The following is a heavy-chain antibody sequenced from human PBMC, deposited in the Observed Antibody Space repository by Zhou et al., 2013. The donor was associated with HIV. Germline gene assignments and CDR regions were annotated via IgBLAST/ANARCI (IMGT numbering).Heavy chain of an antibody. CDR3: VGLTTCGTSHGYRTT. CDR2: VIPSLGIT. V-gene: IGHV1-69*14. J-gene: IGHJ4*02. D-gene: IGHD1-26*01. Sequence: VQLVQSGTEVRKPGSSVKISCKATGGTFESYPISWVRQAPGQGLDWVGGVIPSLGITHYSQRFQGRVTISADKSKTLSYLHLTSLMRDDTAISVPVGLTTCGTSHGYRTTWGQGTLVTVSS. CDR1: GGTFESYP.